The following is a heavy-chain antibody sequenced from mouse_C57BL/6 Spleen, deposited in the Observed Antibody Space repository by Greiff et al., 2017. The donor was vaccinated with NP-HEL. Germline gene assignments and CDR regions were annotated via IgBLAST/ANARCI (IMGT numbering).Heavy chain of an antibody. D-gene: IGHD1-1*01. CDR2: ISSGGSYT. CDR1: GFTFSSYG. CDR3: ARHDYYGSSALDY. J-gene: IGHJ2*01. Sequence: EVQRVESGGDLVKPGGSLKLSCAASGFTFSSYGMSWVRQTPDKRLEWVATISSGGSYTYYPDSVKGRFTISRDNAKNTLYLQMSSLKSEDTAMYYCARHDYYGSSALDYWGQGTTLTVSS. V-gene: IGHV5-6*01.